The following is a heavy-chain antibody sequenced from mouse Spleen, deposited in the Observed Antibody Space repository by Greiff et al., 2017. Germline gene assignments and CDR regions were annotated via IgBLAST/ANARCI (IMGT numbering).Heavy chain of an antibody. J-gene: IGHJ3*01. Sequence: VQLQQSGPELVKPGASVKISCKASGYTFTDYYMNWVKQSHGKSLEWIGDINPNNGGTSYNQKFKGKATLTVDKSSSTAYMELRSLTSEDSAVYYCARSGAYDGYLFAYWGQGTLVTVSA. CDR1: GYTFTDYY. CDR3: ARSGAYDGYLFAY. CDR2: INPNNGGT. D-gene: IGHD2-3*01. V-gene: IGHV1-26*01.